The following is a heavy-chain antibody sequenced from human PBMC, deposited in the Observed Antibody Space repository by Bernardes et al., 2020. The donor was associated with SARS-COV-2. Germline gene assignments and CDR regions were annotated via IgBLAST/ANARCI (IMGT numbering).Heavy chain of an antibody. Sequence: GGSLILSCAASGFTFRSYAMHWVRQAPGQGLEWVAVISYDGSNKYYADSVKGRFTISRDNSKNTLYLQMNSLRAEDTAVYYCAACGGDCYPPRFDYWGQGTLVTVSS. CDR2: ISYDGSNK. J-gene: IGHJ4*02. D-gene: IGHD2-21*02. CDR3: AACGGDCYPPRFDY. CDR1: GFTFRSYA. V-gene: IGHV3-30-3*01.